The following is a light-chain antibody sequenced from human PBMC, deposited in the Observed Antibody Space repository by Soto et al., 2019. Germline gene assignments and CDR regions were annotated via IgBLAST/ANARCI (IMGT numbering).Light chain of an antibody. J-gene: IGKJ5*01. CDR3: QQYYSSPIT. Sequence: IVMPQSPDSLAVSLGERATINCKSSQSVLSSSNNRNYLAWFQQKPGQPPKALIYWASTRESGVPDRFSGSGSGTDFTLTISSPQAEDVAVYYCQQYYSSPITFGQGTRLEIK. CDR2: WAS. CDR1: QSVLSSSNNRNY. V-gene: IGKV4-1*01.